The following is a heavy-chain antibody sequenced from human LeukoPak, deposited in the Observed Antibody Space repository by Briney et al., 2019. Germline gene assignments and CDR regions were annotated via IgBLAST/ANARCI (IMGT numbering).Heavy chain of an antibody. V-gene: IGHV3-23*01. CDR1: GFTFSSYG. CDR3: AKPARTDYTDY. CDR2: ISGSGSGGST. Sequence: RGSLRLSCAASGFTFSSYGMTWVRQAPGKGLEWVSAISGSGSGGSTYYAGSVKGRFTISRDNSKNTLYLQMNSLRAEDTAVYYCAKPARTDYTDYWGQGTLVTVSS. D-gene: IGHD1-14*01. J-gene: IGHJ4*02.